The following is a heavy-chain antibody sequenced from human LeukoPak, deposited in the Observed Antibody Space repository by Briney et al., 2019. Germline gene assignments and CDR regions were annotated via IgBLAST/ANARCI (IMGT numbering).Heavy chain of an antibody. CDR2: ISYDGTNK. CDR3: ARDFYDY. V-gene: IGHV3-30*04. J-gene: IGHJ4*02. Sequence: GGSLRLSCAASGFTLTSSAMHWVRQAPGKGLEWVAVISYDGTNKYYADSVEGRFTISRDNSKYTLYLQMNSLSAEDTAVYYCARDFYDYWGQGTLVTVSS. CDR1: GFTLTSSA. D-gene: IGHD2/OR15-2a*01.